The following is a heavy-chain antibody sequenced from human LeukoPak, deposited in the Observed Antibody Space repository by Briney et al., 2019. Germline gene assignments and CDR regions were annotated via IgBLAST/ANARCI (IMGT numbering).Heavy chain of an antibody. CDR2: IYYSGST. Sequence: SQTLSLTCTISGGSITSGDYYWSWIRQPPGKGLEWIGNIYYSGSTYYNPSLKSRVTISVDTSKNQFSLKLSSVTAADTAVYYCARDDTYYYDSSSYPTRYWGQRTLVTVSS. CDR1: GGSITSGDYY. D-gene: IGHD3-22*01. CDR3: ARDDTYYYDSSSYPTRY. V-gene: IGHV4-30-4*08. J-gene: IGHJ4*02.